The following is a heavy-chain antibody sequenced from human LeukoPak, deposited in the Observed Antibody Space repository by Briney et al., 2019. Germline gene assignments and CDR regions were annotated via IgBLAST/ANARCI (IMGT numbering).Heavy chain of an antibody. CDR2: IYSAGTT. Sequence: GGSLRLSCAASKFTVSSYYMTWVRQAPGKGLEWVSVIYSAGTTYYADSVKGRFTISRDNAKNSLYLQMNSLRDEDTAVYYCARDAIVATMEDAFDIWGQGTMVTVSS. D-gene: IGHD5-12*01. J-gene: IGHJ3*02. CDR1: KFTVSSYY. V-gene: IGHV3-53*01. CDR3: ARDAIVATMEDAFDI.